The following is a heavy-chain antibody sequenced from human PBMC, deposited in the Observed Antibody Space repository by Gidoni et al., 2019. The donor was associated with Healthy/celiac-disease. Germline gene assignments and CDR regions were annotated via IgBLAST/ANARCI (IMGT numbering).Heavy chain of an antibody. CDR3: AKGWDWHQTNNWFDP. CDR2: ISGSGGST. D-gene: IGHD1-26*01. J-gene: IGHJ5*02. CDR1: GFHFSSYA. V-gene: IGHV3-23*01. Sequence: EVQLLESGGGLVQPGGSLRLSCAASGFHFSSYAMSWVRQAPGKGLEWVSAISGSGGSTYYADSVKGRFTISRDNSKNTLYLQMNSLRAEDTAVYYCAKGWDWHQTNNWFDPWGQGTLVTVSS.